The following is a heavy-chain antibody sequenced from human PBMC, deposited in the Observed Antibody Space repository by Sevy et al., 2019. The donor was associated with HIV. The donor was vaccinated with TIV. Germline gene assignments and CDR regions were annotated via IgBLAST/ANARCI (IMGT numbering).Heavy chain of an antibody. V-gene: IGHV5-10-1*01. CDR2: IDPSDSYT. CDR1: GYSFTSYW. Sequence: GESLKISCKGSGYSFTSYWISWVRQMPGKGLEWMGRIDPSDSYTNYSPSFQGHVTISADKSISTPYLQWSILKASDTAMYYCARHVIFRLTMVQGVNYYYGMDVWGQGTTVTVSS. J-gene: IGHJ6*02. D-gene: IGHD3-10*01. CDR3: ARHVIFRLTMVQGVNYYYGMDV.